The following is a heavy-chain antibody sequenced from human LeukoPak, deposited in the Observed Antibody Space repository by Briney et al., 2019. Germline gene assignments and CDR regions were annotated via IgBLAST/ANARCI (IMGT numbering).Heavy chain of an antibody. D-gene: IGHD5-12*01. CDR3: ARVIGASFDY. CDR2: ISYDGSNK. Sequence: GRSLRLSCAASGFTFSSYGMHWVRQAPGKGLEWVAVISYDGSNKYYADSVKGRFTISRDNSKNTLYLQMNSLRAEDTAVYYCARVIGASFDYWGQGTLVTISS. V-gene: IGHV3-30*03. CDR1: GFTFSSYG. J-gene: IGHJ4*02.